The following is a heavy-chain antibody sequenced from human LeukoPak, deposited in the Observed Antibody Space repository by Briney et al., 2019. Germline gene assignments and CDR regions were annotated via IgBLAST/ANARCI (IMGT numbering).Heavy chain of an antibody. V-gene: IGHV3-23*01. CDR3: AKDIGGSYHRFDY. CDR2: ISGSGGST. D-gene: IGHD1-26*01. J-gene: IGHJ4*02. CDR1: GFTFSSYA. Sequence: PGGSLRHSCAASGFTFSSYAMSWVRQAPGKGLEWVSAISGSGGSTYYADSVKGRFTISRDNSKNTLYLQMNSLRAEDTAVYYCAKDIGGSYHRFDYWGQGTLVTVSS.